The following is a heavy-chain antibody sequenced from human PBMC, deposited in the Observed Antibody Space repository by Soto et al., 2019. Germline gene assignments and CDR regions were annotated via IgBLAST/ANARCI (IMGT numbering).Heavy chain of an antibody. Sequence: EVQLVEAGGGLVQPGGSLRLSCAASGFTFSSYWMLWVRQAPGKGLVWVSRINSDGSTTSYADSVKGRFTISRDNAKNTLYLQMNSLRAEDTAVYYCARVSPGYSYVNYWGQGTTVTVSS. CDR1: GFTFSSYW. CDR2: INSDGSTT. CDR3: ARVSPGYSYVNY. D-gene: IGHD5-18*01. J-gene: IGHJ6*02. V-gene: IGHV3-74*01.